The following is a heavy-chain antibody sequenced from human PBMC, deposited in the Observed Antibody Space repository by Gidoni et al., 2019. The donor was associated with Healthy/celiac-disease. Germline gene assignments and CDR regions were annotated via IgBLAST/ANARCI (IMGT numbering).Heavy chain of an antibody. Sequence: QVQLVQSGAEVKKPGASVKVSCKASGYTFPSYDINWVRQATGQGHEWMGWMNPTSGNTGYAQKFQGRVTMTRNTSISTAYMELSSLRSEDTAVYYCARGGRLYCSGGSCYSLKKDGFDPWGQGTLVTVSS. J-gene: IGHJ5*02. CDR1: GYTFPSYD. D-gene: IGHD2-15*01. CDR3: ARGGRLYCSGGSCYSLKKDGFDP. CDR2: MNPTSGNT. V-gene: IGHV1-8*01.